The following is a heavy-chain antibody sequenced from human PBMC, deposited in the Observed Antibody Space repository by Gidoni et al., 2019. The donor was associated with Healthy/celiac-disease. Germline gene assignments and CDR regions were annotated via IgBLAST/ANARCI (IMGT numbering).Heavy chain of an antibody. D-gene: IGHD5-18*01. CDR2: IYYSGST. V-gene: IGHV4-39*01. CDR1: GGSISSSSYY. Sequence: QLQLQESGPGLVKPSETLSLTCTVSGGSISSSSYYWGWIRQPPGKGLEWIGSIYYSGSTYYNPSLKSRVTISVDTSKNQFSLKLSSVTAADTAVYYCARHFPPPSYGWASFDYWGQGTLVTVSS. J-gene: IGHJ4*02. CDR3: ARHFPPPSYGWASFDY.